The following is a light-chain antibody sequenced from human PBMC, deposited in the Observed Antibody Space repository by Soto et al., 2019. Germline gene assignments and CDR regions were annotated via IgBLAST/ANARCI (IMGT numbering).Light chain of an antibody. CDR2: AAS. V-gene: IGKV1-9*01. J-gene: IGKJ1*01. Sequence: DIQLTQSPSFLSASVGDRVTITCRASQGISTYLAWYQQKPGKAPKLLIYAASSLQSGVPSRFSGSGSGTEFTLTISSLQPEDFATYYCQQYGSSRTFGQGTKVEIK. CDR1: QGISTY. CDR3: QQYGSSRT.